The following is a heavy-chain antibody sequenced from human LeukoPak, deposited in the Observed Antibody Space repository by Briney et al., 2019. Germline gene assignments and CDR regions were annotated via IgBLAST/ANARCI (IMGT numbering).Heavy chain of an antibody. CDR1: GGSISSSSYY. J-gene: IGHJ3*01. CDR3: ARYGDSSGYVTPPDAFDV. CDR2: IYYSGST. Sequence: SETLSLTCTVSGGSISSSSYYWGWIRQPPGKGLEWIGSIYYSGSTYYNPSLKSRVTISVDTSNNQVSLKLNSVTAADTAMYYCARYGDSSGYVTPPDAFDVWGQGIMVTVSS. V-gene: IGHV4-39*07. D-gene: IGHD3-22*01.